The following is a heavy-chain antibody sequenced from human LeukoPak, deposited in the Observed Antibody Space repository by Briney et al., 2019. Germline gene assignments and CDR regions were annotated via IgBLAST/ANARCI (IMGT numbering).Heavy chain of an antibody. Sequence: SVKVSCKASGGTFSSYAISWVRQAPGQGLEWMGGIIPIFGTANYAQKFQGRVTITADESTSTAYMELSSLRSEDTAVYYCARTSRGGYSGYDPNFDYWGQGTLVTISS. CDR2: IIPIFGTA. D-gene: IGHD5-12*01. CDR1: GGTFSSYA. J-gene: IGHJ4*02. CDR3: ARTSRGGYSGYDPNFDY. V-gene: IGHV1-69*13.